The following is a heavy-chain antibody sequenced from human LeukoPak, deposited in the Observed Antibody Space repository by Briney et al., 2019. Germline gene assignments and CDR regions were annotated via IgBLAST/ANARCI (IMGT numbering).Heavy chain of an antibody. CDR3: AREGGPTGGAQDY. V-gene: IGHV1-18*01. J-gene: IGHJ4*02. CDR1: GYTFTSYG. Sequence: ASMKVSCKASGYTFTSYGITWVRQAPGQGLEWMGWISGYNGNTNYAQKFQGRVTMTTDTSTSTVYMELRSLRSDDTAVYYCAREGGPTGGAQDYWGQGTLVTVSS. CDR2: ISGYNGNT. D-gene: IGHD1-1*01.